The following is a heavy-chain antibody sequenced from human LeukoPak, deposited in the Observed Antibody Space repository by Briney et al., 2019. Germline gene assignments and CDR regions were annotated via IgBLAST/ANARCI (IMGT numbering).Heavy chain of an antibody. V-gene: IGHV4-59*08. CDR1: GGSISSYY. J-gene: IGHJ4*02. CDR2: IYYSGST. D-gene: IGHD6-19*01. CDR3: ARQGWLTLYYFDY. Sequence: SETLSLTCTVSGGSISSYYWSWIRQPPAKGLEWIGYIYYSGSTNYNPSLKSRVAISVDTSKNQFSLRLNSVTAADTAVYFCARQGWLTLYYFDYWGQGTLVTVSS.